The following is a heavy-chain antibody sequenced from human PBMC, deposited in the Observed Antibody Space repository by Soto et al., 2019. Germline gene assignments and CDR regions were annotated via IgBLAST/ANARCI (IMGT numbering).Heavy chain of an antibody. CDR2: FDPEDGET. D-gene: IGHD3-22*01. V-gene: IGHV1-24*01. CDR3: ATGWPYDSSGYYYNWFDP. J-gene: IGHJ5*02. Sequence: ASVKVSCKVSGYTLTELSMHWVRQAPGKGLEWMGGFDPEDGETIYAQKFQGRGTMTEDTSTDTAYMELSSLRSEDTAVYYCATGWPYDSSGYYYNWFDPWGQGTLVTVSS. CDR1: GYTLTELS.